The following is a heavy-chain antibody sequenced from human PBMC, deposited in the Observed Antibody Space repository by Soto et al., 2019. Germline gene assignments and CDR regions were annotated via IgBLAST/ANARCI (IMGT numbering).Heavy chain of an antibody. CDR1: GYTFTGYA. CDR2: INAGNGNT. Sequence: QVQLVQSGAEVKKPGASVKVSCKASGYTFTGYAILWVRQAPGQRLEWMGWINAGNGNTKYSQKFQGRVSITRDTSASTAYMELSSLMSEGTAVYYCARAQNLEMATPWGQGTLVTVSS. V-gene: IGHV1-3*01. CDR3: ARAQNLEMATP. D-gene: IGHD5-12*01. J-gene: IGHJ4*02.